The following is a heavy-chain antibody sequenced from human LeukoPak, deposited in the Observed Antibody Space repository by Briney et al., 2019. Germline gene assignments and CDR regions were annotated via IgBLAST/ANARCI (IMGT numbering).Heavy chain of an antibody. CDR3: AKLPRYSGSSRDAFDI. CDR2: ISSSSSTI. Sequence: GGSLRLSCAASGYTFSSYAMGWVRQAPGKGLEWVSYISSSSSTIYYADSVKGRFTISRDNAKNSLYLQMNSLRAEDTAVYYCAKLPRYSGSSRDAFDIWGQGTMVTVSS. D-gene: IGHD1-26*01. V-gene: IGHV3-48*01. J-gene: IGHJ3*02. CDR1: GYTFSSYA.